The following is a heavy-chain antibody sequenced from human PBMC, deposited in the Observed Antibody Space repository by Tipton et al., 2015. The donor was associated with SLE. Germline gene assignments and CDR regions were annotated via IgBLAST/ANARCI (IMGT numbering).Heavy chain of an antibody. CDR1: GGSFSGYY. Sequence: TLSLTCAVYGGSFSGYYWSWIRQPPGKGLEGIGEINHSGSTNYNPSLKSRVTISVDTSKNQFSLKLSSVTAADTAVYYCARGRAFDIWGQGTMVTVSS. V-gene: IGHV4-34*01. J-gene: IGHJ3*02. CDR3: ARGRAFDI. CDR2: INHSGST.